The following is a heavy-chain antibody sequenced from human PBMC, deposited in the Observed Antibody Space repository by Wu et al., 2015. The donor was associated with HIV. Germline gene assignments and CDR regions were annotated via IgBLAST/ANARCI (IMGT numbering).Heavy chain of an antibody. V-gene: IGHV1-2*02. CDR1: GYTFTGYY. CDR2: INPNSGGT. J-gene: IGHJ3*02. D-gene: IGHD3-22*01. CDR3: ARRRYYYDSSGDAFDI. Sequence: QVQLVQSGAEVKKPGASVKVSCKASGYTFTGYYMHWVRQAPGQGLEWMGWINPNSGGTNYAQKFQGRVTMTRDTSISTAYMELSRLRSDDTAVYYCARRRYYYDSSGDAFDIWGQGTMVTVSS.